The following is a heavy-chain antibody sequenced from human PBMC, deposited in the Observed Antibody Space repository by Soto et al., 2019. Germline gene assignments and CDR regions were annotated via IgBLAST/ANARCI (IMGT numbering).Heavy chain of an antibody. Sequence: QVQLVQSGAEVKKPGASVKVSCKASGYTFTAYYLHWVRQAPGQGPEWMGWINPNSGDTNYTEMFPGTVTMSRDTSISTAYMELSRLRADDTAVYYSARGGQVLPRFGELLPDHYYGMDVWGQGTTVTVSS. CDR3: ARGGQVLPRFGELLPDHYYGMDV. V-gene: IGHV1-2*02. CDR2: INPNSGDT. J-gene: IGHJ6*02. CDR1: GYTFTAYY. D-gene: IGHD3-10*01.